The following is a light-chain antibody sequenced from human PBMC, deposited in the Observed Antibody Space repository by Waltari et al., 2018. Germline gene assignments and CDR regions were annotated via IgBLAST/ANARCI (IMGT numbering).Light chain of an antibody. V-gene: IGKV3-11*01. CDR2: GTS. Sequence: EVVLTQSPVTLSLSAGERASLSCRASESVYKYLAWYQQRPGQPPRLLIYGTSNRAAGVPGRFSGSGYGTDFTLTITSLEAEDFAVYFCQQGSILPLTFGGGTRVEIK. J-gene: IGKJ4*01. CDR1: ESVYKY. CDR3: QQGSILPLT.